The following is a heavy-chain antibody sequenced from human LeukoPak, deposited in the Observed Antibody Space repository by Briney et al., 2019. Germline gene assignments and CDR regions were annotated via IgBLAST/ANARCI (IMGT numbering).Heavy chain of an antibody. Sequence: PSETLSLTCTVSGGSISSGSYYWSWIRQPAGKGLEWIGRIYTSGSTNYNPSLKSRVTISVDTSKNQFSLKLSSVTAADTAAYYCARQGSYGAFDIWGQGTMVTVSS. V-gene: IGHV4-61*02. J-gene: IGHJ3*02. CDR2: IYTSGST. CDR3: ARQGSYGAFDI. D-gene: IGHD1-26*01. CDR1: GGSISSGSYY.